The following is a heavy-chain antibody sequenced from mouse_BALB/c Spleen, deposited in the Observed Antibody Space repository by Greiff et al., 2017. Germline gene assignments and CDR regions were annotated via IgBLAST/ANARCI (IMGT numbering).Heavy chain of an antibody. CDR2: ISYSGST. CDR3: ARYDYGYGYAMDY. Sequence: EVQLQQSGPGLVKPSQSLSLTCTVTGYSITSDYAWNWIRQFPGNKLEWMGYISYSGSTSYNPSLKSRISITRDTSKNQFFLQLNSVTTEDTATYYCARYDYGYGYAMDYWGQGTSVTVSS. J-gene: IGHJ4*01. V-gene: IGHV3-2*02. D-gene: IGHD1-2*01. CDR1: GYSITSDYA.